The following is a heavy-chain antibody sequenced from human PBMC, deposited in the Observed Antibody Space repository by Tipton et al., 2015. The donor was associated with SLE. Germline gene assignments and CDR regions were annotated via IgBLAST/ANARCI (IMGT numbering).Heavy chain of an antibody. Sequence: TLSLTCTVSGYSISSGYYWGWIRQPPGKGLEWIGSIYHSGSTYYNPSLKSRVTISVDTSKNQFSLKLSSVTAADTAVYYCAREVWYFDLWGRGTLVTVSS. CDR1: GYSISSGYY. V-gene: IGHV4-38-2*02. CDR2: IYHSGST. J-gene: IGHJ2*01. CDR3: AREVWYFDL.